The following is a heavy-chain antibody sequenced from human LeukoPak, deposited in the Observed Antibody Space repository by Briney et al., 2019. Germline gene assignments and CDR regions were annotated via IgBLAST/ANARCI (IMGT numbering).Heavy chain of an antibody. CDR2: IDANNGDT. CDR3: ARDPSSVTLYFFDS. V-gene: IGHV1-2*02. Sequence: ASVKLSCKASGYTFRGNYIHWLRQAPGQGLEWMGWIDANNGDTKSAQKFQGRVTMSRDTSISTAYMDLSSLSPDDAAVYYCARDPSSVTLYFFDSWDQATLVTVSS. CDR1: GYTFRGNY. J-gene: IGHJ4*02. D-gene: IGHD4-11*01.